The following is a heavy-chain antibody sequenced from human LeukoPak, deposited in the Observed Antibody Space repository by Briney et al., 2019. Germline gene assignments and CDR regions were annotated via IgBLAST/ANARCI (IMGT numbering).Heavy chain of an antibody. Sequence: GGSLRLSCTASGFTFDDYAMHWVRQAPGKGLEWVSGISWNGGSIGYADSVKGRFTISRDNAKNSLYLQMSSLRVEDTAFYYCAKDSYGGSGSYYLYSFDMWGQGTMVTVSS. V-gene: IGHV3-9*01. CDR3: AKDSYGGSGSYYLYSFDM. J-gene: IGHJ3*02. CDR1: GFTFDDYA. D-gene: IGHD3-10*01. CDR2: ISWNGGSI.